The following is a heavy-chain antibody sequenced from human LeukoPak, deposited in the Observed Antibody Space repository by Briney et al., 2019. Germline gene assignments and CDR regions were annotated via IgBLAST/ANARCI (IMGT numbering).Heavy chain of an antibody. V-gene: IGHV3-30*14. Sequence: PGGSLRLSCAASGFTFSSYAMHWVRQAPGKGLEWVAVISYDGSNKYYADSVKGRFTISRDNSKNTLYLQMNSLRAEDTAVYYCAGGRTAPRLPYFQHWGQGTLVTVSS. D-gene: IGHD3-16*01. CDR2: ISYDGSNK. J-gene: IGHJ1*01. CDR1: GFTFSSYA. CDR3: AGGRTAPRLPYFQH.